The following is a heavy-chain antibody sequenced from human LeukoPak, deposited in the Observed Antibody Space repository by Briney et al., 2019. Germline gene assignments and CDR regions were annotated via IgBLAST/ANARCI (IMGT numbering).Heavy chain of an antibody. J-gene: IGHJ4*02. CDR1: GFTFDDYA. D-gene: IGHD6-19*01. CDR3: AKNSGYSSGWYDY. Sequence: GGFLRLSCAASGFTFDDYAMHWVRQAPGKGLEWVSGISWNSGSIGYADSVKGRFTISRDNAKNSLYLQMNSLRAGDTALYYCAKNSGYSSGWYDYWGQGTLVTVSS. V-gene: IGHV3-9*01. CDR2: ISWNSGSI.